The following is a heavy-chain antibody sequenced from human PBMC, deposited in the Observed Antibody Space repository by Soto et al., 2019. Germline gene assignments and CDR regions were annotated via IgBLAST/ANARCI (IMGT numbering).Heavy chain of an antibody. Sequence: GGSLRLSCSASGFTFSEYSMHWVRQAPGKGLQYVSTISSDGDITYYADSVKGRFTISRDNSKNTLYLQMNSLRPEDTAVYYCVKVSTFYDILTGYYSTNFFDPWGQGTLVTVSS. V-gene: IGHV3-64D*06. CDR3: VKVSTFYDILTGYYSTNFFDP. CDR2: ISSDGDIT. CDR1: GFTFSEYS. J-gene: IGHJ5*02. D-gene: IGHD3-9*01.